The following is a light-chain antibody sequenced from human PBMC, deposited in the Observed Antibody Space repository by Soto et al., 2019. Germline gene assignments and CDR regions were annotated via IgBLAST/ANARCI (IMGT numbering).Light chain of an antibody. V-gene: IGKV3-20*01. CDR3: QQYDDSARYK. CDR2: ATS. Sequence: EIVLTQSPGTLSLSPAERATLSCRASQSINTRYSAWYQQKPGQPPRLLIYATSSRAPGIPDRFSGSGSGTDFTLTISRLEPEDFAVYYCQQYDDSARYKFGQGTNLDIK. J-gene: IGKJ2*01. CDR1: QSINTRY.